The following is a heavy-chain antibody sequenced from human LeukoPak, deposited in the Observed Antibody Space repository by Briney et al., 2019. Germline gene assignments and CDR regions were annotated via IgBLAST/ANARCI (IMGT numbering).Heavy chain of an antibody. CDR3: ARGWRVIPYYYYYYMDV. Sequence: ASVKVSCKASGYTFTSYDINWVRQATGQGLEWMGWMNPNSGNTGYAQKFQGRVTMTRNSSISTAYMELSSLRSEDTAVYYCARGWRVIPYYYYYYMDVWGKGTTVTVS. CDR1: GYTFTSYD. D-gene: IGHD5-24*01. V-gene: IGHV1-8*01. CDR2: MNPNSGNT. J-gene: IGHJ6*03.